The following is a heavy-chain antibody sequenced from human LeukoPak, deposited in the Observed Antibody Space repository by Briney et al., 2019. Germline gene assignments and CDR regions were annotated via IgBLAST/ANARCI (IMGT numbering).Heavy chain of an antibody. CDR3: AKSAVAGTFSGPPDWFDP. V-gene: IGHV3-23*01. CDR1: GFTFSSYG. Sequence: GGSLRLSCTASGFTFSSYGMNWVRQAPGKGLEWVSGITGRGEHIFYAGSVKGRFTISRDNSKNTLYLQMNSLRAEDTAVYYCAKSAVAGTFSGPPDWFDPWGQGTLVTVSS. D-gene: IGHD6-19*01. J-gene: IGHJ5*02. CDR2: ITGRGEHI.